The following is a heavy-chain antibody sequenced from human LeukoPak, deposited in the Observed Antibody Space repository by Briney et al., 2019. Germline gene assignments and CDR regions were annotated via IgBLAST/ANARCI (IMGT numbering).Heavy chain of an antibody. Sequence: GGSLRVSCAASGFTFRNYWMSWVRQAPGKGLEWVANIKQDGSEEYYVDSVKGRFTISRDNAKNSLYLQMNSLRAEDTAVYYCAFRGRGYSYGWLYFDYWGQGTLVTVSS. CDR1: GFTFRNYW. CDR3: AFRGRGYSYGWLYFDY. CDR2: IKQDGSEE. V-gene: IGHV3-7*01. J-gene: IGHJ4*02. D-gene: IGHD5-18*01.